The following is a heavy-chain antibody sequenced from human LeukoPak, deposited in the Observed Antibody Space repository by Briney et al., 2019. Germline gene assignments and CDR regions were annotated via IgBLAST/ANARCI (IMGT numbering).Heavy chain of an antibody. CDR3: ARDPRVADANYFDY. CDR2: ISYDGSNK. D-gene: IGHD2-15*01. Sequence: GGCLRLSRAASRFTFSGYGMHGVRQAPAKGREWGAVISYDGSNKYYADSVKGRFTISRDNSKNTLYLQTSSLRAEDTAVYYGARDPRVADANYFDYWGQGTLVTVSS. CDR1: RFTFSGYG. V-gene: IGHV3-30*19. J-gene: IGHJ4*02.